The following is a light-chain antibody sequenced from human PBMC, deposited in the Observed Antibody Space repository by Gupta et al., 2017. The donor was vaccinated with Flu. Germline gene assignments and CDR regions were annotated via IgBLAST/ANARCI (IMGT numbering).Light chain of an antibody. J-gene: IGKJ1*01. CDR1: QSLLHSNGYNY. Sequence: DIVMTQSLLSLPVTPGEPASISCRSSQSLLHSNGYNYLDWYLQKPGQSPQLLIYLGSNRASGLPDRFSGCGSGTDFTLKISRVEAKDVRVYYCMQALQTPWTFGQGTKVEIK. CDR2: LGS. CDR3: MQALQTPWT. V-gene: IGKV2-28*01.